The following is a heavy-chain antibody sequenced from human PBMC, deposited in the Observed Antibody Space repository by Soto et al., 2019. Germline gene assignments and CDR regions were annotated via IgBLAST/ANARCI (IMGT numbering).Heavy chain of an antibody. D-gene: IGHD7-27*01. Sequence: ASVKVSCKASGYTFTGYYMHWVRQAPGQGLEWMGWINPNSGGTNYAQKFQGRVTMTRDTSISTAYMELSRLRSDDTAVYYCAITGLGWVGYYYYYGMDVWGQGTTVTVSS. CDR2: INPNSGGT. CDR3: AITGLGWVGYYYYYGMDV. J-gene: IGHJ6*02. CDR1: GYTFTGYY. V-gene: IGHV1-2*02.